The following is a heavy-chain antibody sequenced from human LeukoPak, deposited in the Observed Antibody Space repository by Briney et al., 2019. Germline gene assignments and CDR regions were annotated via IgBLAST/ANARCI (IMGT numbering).Heavy chain of an antibody. V-gene: IGHV1-69*04. Sequence: SVKVSCKASGGTFSSYAISWVRQAPGQGLEWMGRIIPILGVANYAPKFQGRVTITADKSASTGYMELSSLRSEDTAVYYCARVMSGSSFDYWGQGTLVAVSS. D-gene: IGHD6-13*01. CDR2: IIPILGVA. CDR3: ARVMSGSSFDY. J-gene: IGHJ4*02. CDR1: GGTFSSYA.